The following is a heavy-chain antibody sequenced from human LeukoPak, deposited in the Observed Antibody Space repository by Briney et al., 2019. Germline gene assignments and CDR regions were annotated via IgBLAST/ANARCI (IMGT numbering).Heavy chain of an antibody. Sequence: SVNVSCKSSGCTFSSYSISWVRQAPGQGLEWMGGIIPIFGTANYAQKFQGRVTITTDESTSTAYMELSSLRSEDTAVYYCATSLDCTNGVCYIEGAFDIWGQGTMVTVSS. V-gene: IGHV1-69*05. J-gene: IGHJ3*02. D-gene: IGHD2-8*01. CDR3: ATSLDCTNGVCYIEGAFDI. CDR2: IIPIFGTA. CDR1: GCTFSSYS.